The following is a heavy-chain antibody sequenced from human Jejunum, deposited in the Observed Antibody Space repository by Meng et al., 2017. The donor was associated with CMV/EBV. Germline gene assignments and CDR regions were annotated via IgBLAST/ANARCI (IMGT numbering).Heavy chain of an antibody. D-gene: IGHD2-8*02. CDR1: YW. Sequence: YWVHWVRQAPGEGLEWVANIKQDGSERYYLDAVKGRFTISRDNAKNLLYLQMNSLRGDDTAVYYCTAGDCTAANCSGWGAFDLWGQGTVVTVSS. CDR3: TAGDCTAANCSGWGAFDL. CDR2: IKQDGSER. V-gene: IGHV3-7*01. J-gene: IGHJ3*01.